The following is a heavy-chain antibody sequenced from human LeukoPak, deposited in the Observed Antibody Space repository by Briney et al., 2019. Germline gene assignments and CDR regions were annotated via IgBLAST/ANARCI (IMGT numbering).Heavy chain of an antibody. CDR3: ARATGYLGFDY. J-gene: IGHJ4*02. Sequence: SETLSLTCAVYGGSFSGYYWSWIRQPPGKGLEWIGEINHSGSTNYNPSLKSRVTMSVDTSKNQFSLKLSSVTAADTAVYYCARATGYLGFDYWGQGTLVTVSS. V-gene: IGHV4-34*01. CDR2: INHSGST. CDR1: GGSFSGYY. D-gene: IGHD3-9*01.